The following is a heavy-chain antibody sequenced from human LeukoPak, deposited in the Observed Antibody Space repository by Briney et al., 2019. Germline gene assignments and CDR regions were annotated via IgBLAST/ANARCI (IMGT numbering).Heavy chain of an antibody. V-gene: IGHV4-59*05. CDR3: ARLPIPGDYVH. Sequence: SETLSLTCTVSGGSISSYYWSWIRQPPGKGLEWIGSIYYSGSTYYNPSLKSRVTISVDTSKNQFSLKLSSVTAADTAVYYCARLPIPGDYVHWGQGTPVTVSS. CDR2: IYYSGST. J-gene: IGHJ4*02. CDR1: GGSISSYY. D-gene: IGHD4-17*01.